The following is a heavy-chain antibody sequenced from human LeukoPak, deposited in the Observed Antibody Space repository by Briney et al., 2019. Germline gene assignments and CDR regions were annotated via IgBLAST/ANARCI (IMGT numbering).Heavy chain of an antibody. V-gene: IGHV1-2*02. Sequence: ASVKVSCKASGYTFTGYYMHWVRQAPGQGLEWMGWINPNSGGTNYAQKFQGRVTMTRDTSISTAYMELSRLRSDDTAVYYCARDFMTTVTKGDPWGQGTLVTVSS. D-gene: IGHD4-17*01. CDR1: GYTFTGYY. CDR2: INPNSGGT. J-gene: IGHJ5*02. CDR3: ARDFMTTVTKGDP.